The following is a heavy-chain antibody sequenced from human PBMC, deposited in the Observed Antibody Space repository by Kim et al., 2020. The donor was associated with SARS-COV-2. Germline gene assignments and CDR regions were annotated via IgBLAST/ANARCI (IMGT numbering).Heavy chain of an antibody. V-gene: IGHV3-23*01. J-gene: IGHJ4*02. CDR3: AKDLLYVPGRGYFDS. D-gene: IGHD3-10*01. Sequence: ADSVRGRFTISRANSKNTLYFQMDSLRVEDTAVYYCAKDLLYVPGRGYFDSWGQGVLVTVSS.